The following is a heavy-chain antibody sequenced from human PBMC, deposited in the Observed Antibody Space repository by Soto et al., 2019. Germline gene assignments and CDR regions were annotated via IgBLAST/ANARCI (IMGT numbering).Heavy chain of an antibody. CDR2: IYYSGST. J-gene: IGHJ4*02. CDR1: GGSVSSGSYY. D-gene: IGHD5-12*01. Sequence: SETLSLTCTFSGGSVSSGSYYWSWIRQPSGKGLEWIGYIYYSGSTNYNPSLKSRVTISADTSKNQFSLKLSSVTAADTAVYYCARDGDGYNYWGQGTLVTSPQ. V-gene: IGHV4-61*01. CDR3: ARDGDGYNY.